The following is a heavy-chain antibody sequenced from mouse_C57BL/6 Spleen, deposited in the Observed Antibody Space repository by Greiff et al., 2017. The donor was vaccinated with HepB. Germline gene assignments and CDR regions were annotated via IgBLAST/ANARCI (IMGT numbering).Heavy chain of an antibody. CDR2: ISSGSSTI. CDR1: GFTFSDYG. J-gene: IGHJ2*01. D-gene: IGHD1-1*01. V-gene: IGHV5-17*01. CDR3: ARAPHYYGSSLDY. Sequence: LVESGGGLVKPGGSLKLSCAASGFTFSDYGMHWVRQAPEKGLEWVAYISSGSSTIYYADTVKGRFPISRDNAKNTLFLQMTSLRSEDTAMYYCARAPHYYGSSLDYWGQGTTLTVSS.